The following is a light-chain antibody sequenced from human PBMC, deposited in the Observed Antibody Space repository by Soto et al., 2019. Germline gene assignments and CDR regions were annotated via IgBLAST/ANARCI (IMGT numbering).Light chain of an antibody. J-gene: IGKJ1*01. CDR1: QSVLYSDGYNY. V-gene: IGKV2-28*01. CDR3: MQGLQTPRT. CDR2: LGS. Sequence: DIVMTQSPLSLPVTPGEPASVSCRSIQSVLYSDGYNYLDWYLQKPGQSPQLLIYLGSYRASGVPDRFSGSGSGTDFTLKISRVEAEDVGGYYCMQGLQTPRTVGQGPKVEFK.